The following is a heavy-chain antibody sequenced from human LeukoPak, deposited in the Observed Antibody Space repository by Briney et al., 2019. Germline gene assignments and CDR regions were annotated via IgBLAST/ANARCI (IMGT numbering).Heavy chain of an antibody. J-gene: IGHJ4*02. Sequence: SETLSLTCTVSGGSISSYYWSWIRQPPGKGLEWIGYIYYSGSTNYNPSLKSRVTISVDTSKNLFSLKLSSVTAADTAVYYCASTKGELGFDYWGQGTLVTVSS. D-gene: IGHD1-26*01. V-gene: IGHV4-59*01. CDR1: GGSISSYY. CDR3: ASTKGELGFDY. CDR2: IYYSGST.